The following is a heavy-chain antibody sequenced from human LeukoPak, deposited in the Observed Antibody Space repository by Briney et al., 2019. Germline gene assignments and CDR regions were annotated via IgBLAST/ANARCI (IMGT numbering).Heavy chain of an antibody. CDR2: INPNSGGT. CDR1: GYTFTSYD. V-gene: IGHV1-2*02. CDR3: ARDEGYSYGVDY. J-gene: IGHJ4*02. Sequence: ASVKVSCKASGYTFTSYDINWVRQATGQGLEWMGWINPNSGGTNYAQKFQGRFTMTRDTSISTAYMELSRLKSDDTAVYYCARDEGYSYGVDYWGQGTLVTVSS. D-gene: IGHD5-18*01.